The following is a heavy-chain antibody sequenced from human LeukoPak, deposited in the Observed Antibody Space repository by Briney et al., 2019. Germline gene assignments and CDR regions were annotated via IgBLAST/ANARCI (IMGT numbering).Heavy chain of an antibody. J-gene: IGHJ1*01. D-gene: IGHD2-15*01. CDR2: INPSLGIT. Sequence: SVKVSCKASGGTFSSYTFSWVRQAPGQGLEWMGRINPSLGITNYAQKFEGRVTITADKSTSTAYMELSSLRSEDTAVYYCATSPSGYCSGISCYSYFQHWGQGTLVTVS. CDR3: ATSPSGYCSGISCYSYFQH. CDR1: GGTFSSYT. V-gene: IGHV1-69*02.